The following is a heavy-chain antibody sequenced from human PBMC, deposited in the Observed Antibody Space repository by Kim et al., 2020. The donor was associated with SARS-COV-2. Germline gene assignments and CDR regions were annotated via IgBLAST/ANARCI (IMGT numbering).Heavy chain of an antibody. CDR3: ARAQPSLTPGDYGSGTISPAFDV. V-gene: IGHV1-69*13. CDR2: IIPIFGTA. Sequence: SVKVSCKASGGTFSSYAISWVRQAPGQGLECMGGIIPIFGTANYAQKFQGRVTITADESTSTAYMELSSLRSEDTAVYYCARAQPSLTPGDYGSGTISPAFDVWGQGTLVTVSS. D-gene: IGHD3-10*01. J-gene: IGHJ4*02. CDR1: GGTFSSYA.